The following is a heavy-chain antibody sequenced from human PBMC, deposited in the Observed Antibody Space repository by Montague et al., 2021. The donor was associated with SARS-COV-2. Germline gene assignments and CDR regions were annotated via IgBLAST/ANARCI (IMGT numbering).Heavy chain of an antibody. CDR3: ARGSGWMGNAFDI. CDR1: GGSISSYY. D-gene: IGHD6-19*01. V-gene: IGHV4-59*01. J-gene: IGHJ3*02. CDR2: IYYSGST. Sequence: SETLSLTCTVSGGSISSYYWSWIRQPPGKGLEWIEYIYYSGSTXXXPSXKGRVTISVDTSKNQFSLKLSSVTAADTAVYYCARGSGWMGNAFDIWGQGTMVTVSS.